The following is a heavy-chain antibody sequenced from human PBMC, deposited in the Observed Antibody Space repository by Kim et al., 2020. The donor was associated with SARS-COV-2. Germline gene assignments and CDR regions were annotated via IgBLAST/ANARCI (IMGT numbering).Heavy chain of an antibody. CDR2: IVPSTGGT. D-gene: IGHD2-15*01. CDR1: GYLLTVYY. J-gene: IGHJ4*02. Sequence: ASVKVSCKASGYLLTVYYMHWVRQAPGQGLEWVGIIVPSTGGTQYAQNFQDRVIMTSDPSTNTVSMELSGLTSDDAAIYYCARARYGGNQIDYWGQGTLLTVSS. V-gene: IGHV1-46*01. CDR3: ARARYGGNQIDY.